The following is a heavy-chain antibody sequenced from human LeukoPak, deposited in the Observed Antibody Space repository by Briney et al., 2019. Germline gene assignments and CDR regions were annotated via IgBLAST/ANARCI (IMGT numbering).Heavy chain of an antibody. Sequence: GRSLRLSCAASGFTFSSYAMHWVRQAPGKGLEWVAVISYDGSNEYHADSVKGRFTISRDNSKNTMYLQMNSLRVEDTAVYFCAKDRMTTVTSYYHYFGMDVWGQGTTVTVSS. CDR2: ISYDGSNE. D-gene: IGHD4-11*01. CDR3: AKDRMTTVTSYYHYFGMDV. CDR1: GFTFSSYA. J-gene: IGHJ6*02. V-gene: IGHV3-30*04.